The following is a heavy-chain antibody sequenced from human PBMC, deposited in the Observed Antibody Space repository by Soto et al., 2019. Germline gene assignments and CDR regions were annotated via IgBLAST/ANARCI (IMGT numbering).Heavy chain of an antibody. J-gene: IGHJ5*02. D-gene: IGHD6-19*01. Sequence: EVQLVESGGGLVQPGGSLRLSCAASGFTFSSYSMNWVRQAPGKGLEWVSYISSSSSTIYYADSVKGRFTISRDNAKNWLYLQMNSLRDEDTAVYYCAREAGTWHLPLNWFDPWGQGTLVTVSS. CDR3: AREAGTWHLPLNWFDP. CDR1: GFTFSSYS. CDR2: ISSSSSTI. V-gene: IGHV3-48*02.